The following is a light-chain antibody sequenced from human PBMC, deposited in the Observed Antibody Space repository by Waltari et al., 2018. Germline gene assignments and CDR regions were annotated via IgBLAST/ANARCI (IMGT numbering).Light chain of an antibody. CDR1: SSDVGGFNH. Sequence: LSQPASVSGSPVQSITISCTGTSSDVGGFNHVSWYQQLPGKVPKLIIFDVTSRPSGVSSRFSGYKSDNTASLTISGLQADDEAEYFCGSYVSSSTFVFGSGTKVTVL. J-gene: IGLJ1*01. V-gene: IGLV2-14*03. CDR3: GSYVSSSTFV. CDR2: DVT.